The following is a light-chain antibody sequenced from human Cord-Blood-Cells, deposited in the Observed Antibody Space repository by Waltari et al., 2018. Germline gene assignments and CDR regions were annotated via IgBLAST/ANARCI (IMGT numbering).Light chain of an antibody. CDR2: DAS. CDR1: QSISSW. V-gene: IGKV1-5*01. CDR3: QQYNSYSPGYT. Sequence: MTQSPSTLSASVGDRVTITCRASQSISSWLAWYQQKPGKAPKLLIYDASSLESGVPSRFSGSGSGTEFTLTISSLQPDDFATYYCQQYNSYSPGYTFGQGTKLEIK. J-gene: IGKJ2*01.